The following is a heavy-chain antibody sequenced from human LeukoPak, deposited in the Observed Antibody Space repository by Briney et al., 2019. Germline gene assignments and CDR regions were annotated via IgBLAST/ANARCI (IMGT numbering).Heavy chain of an antibody. J-gene: IGHJ5*02. D-gene: IGHD3-10*01. CDR2: SYYSGNP. CDR1: GGSISSSSYY. CDR3: ARHVGFITMVRGVINNNWFDP. Sequence: SETLSLTCTVSGGSISSSSYYWGWIREPPGKWLEWIGSSYYSGNPYYNPSLKSRVTISVDTSKKQFSLKLSSVTAADTAVYYCARHVGFITMVRGVINNNWFDPWGQGTLVTVSS. V-gene: IGHV4-39*01.